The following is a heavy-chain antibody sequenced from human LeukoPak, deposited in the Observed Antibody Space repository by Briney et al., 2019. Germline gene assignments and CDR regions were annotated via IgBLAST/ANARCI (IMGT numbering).Heavy chain of an antibody. D-gene: IGHD3-3*01. CDR2: ISAYNGNT. Sequence: GASVKVSCKASGYTFTSYGISWVRQAPGQGLEWMGWISAYNGNTNYAQKLQGRVTMTTDTSTSTAYMELRSLRSDDTAVYYCARVLGDFWSGYPGRVGYMDVWGKGATVTVSS. V-gene: IGHV1-18*01. CDR3: ARVLGDFWSGYPGRVGYMDV. CDR1: GYTFTSYG. J-gene: IGHJ6*03.